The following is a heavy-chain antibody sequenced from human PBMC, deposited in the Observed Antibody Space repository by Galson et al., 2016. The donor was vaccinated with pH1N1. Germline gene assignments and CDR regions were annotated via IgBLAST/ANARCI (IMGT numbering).Heavy chain of an antibody. J-gene: IGHJ6*02. Sequence: PALVKPPQTLKLTCTFSGFSLSTFGVRVSWIRQSPGKALEWLARIDWDDEKFYSPSLKTRLTIPKDTSKDQVVLTTTNMDPVDTGTYYCARMGVASGGRYYYGMDVWGQGTTVTVSS. V-gene: IGHV2-70*04. CDR1: GFSLSTFGVR. CDR2: IDWDDEK. D-gene: IGHD3-10*01. CDR3: ARMGVASGGRYYYGMDV.